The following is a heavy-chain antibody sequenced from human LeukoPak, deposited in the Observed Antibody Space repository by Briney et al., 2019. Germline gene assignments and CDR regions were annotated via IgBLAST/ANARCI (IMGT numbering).Heavy chain of an antibody. CDR3: GRRSWGVYYFDY. D-gene: IGHD3-10*01. Sequence: SETLSLTCTVSGGSISSYYWSWIRQPPGKGLEWIGYIYTSGSTNYNPSLKSRVTISVDTSKNQFSLKLSSVTAADTAVYYCGRRSWGVYYFDYWGQGTLVTVSS. CDR1: GGSISSYY. CDR2: IYTSGST. V-gene: IGHV4-4*09. J-gene: IGHJ4*02.